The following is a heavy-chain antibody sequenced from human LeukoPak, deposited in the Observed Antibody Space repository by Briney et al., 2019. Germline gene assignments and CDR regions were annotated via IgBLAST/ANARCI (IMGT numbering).Heavy chain of an antibody. CDR1: GYTFTSYD. J-gene: IGHJ5*02. D-gene: IGHD3-10*01. Sequence: ASVKVSCKASGYTFTSYDINWVRQATGQGLEWMGWMNPNSGNTGYAQKFQGRVTMTEDTSTDTAYMELRSLRSDDTAVYYCARATYYYGSGRNWFDPWGQGTLVTVSS. CDR2: MNPNSGNT. CDR3: ARATYYYGSGRNWFDP. V-gene: IGHV1-8*01.